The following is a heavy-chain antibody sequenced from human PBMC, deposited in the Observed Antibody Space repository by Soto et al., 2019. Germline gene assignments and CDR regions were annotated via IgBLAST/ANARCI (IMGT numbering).Heavy chain of an antibody. J-gene: IGHJ6*02. CDR2: ISWNSGSI. D-gene: IGHD6-19*01. Sequence: PGGSLRLSCAASGFTFDDYAMHWVRQAPGKGLEWVSGISWNSGSIGYADYVKGRFTISRDNAKNSLYLQMNSLRAEDTALYYWAKDRYGISVAGTKTEEYYSYGMDVWGQRTTVTVPS. CDR1: GFTFDDYA. V-gene: IGHV3-9*01. CDR3: AKDRYGISVAGTKTEEYYSYGMDV.